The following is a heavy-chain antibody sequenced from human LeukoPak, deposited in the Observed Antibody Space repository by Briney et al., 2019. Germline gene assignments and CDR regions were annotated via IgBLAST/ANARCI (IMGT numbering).Heavy chain of an antibody. V-gene: IGHV3-23*01. D-gene: IGHD6-19*01. CDR3: AKPVSGGLAVTADWFHP. Sequence: PGRSLRLSCAASGFAFSFYAMSWLRQPPGKGLEWVSTINANSGTTSYAASVRGRFTISRDNSKNTLYLQVNTPRADDTATYYCAKPVSGGLAVTADWFHPWGQGTLVVVSS. CDR1: GFAFSFYA. J-gene: IGHJ5*01. CDR2: INANSGTT.